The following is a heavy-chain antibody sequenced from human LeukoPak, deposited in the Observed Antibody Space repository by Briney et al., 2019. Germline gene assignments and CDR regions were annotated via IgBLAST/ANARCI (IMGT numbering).Heavy chain of an antibody. CDR1: GGSISSRSYY. CDR2: IYYSGST. Sequence: SETLSLTCTVSGGSISSRSYYWGWIRQPPGRGLEWIGIIYYSGSTNYNPSLKSRVTISVDTSKNQFSLKLSSVTAADTAVYYCTRGSIAYYYMDVWGKGTTVTISS. V-gene: IGHV4-39*07. J-gene: IGHJ6*03. D-gene: IGHD3-22*01. CDR3: TRGSIAYYYMDV.